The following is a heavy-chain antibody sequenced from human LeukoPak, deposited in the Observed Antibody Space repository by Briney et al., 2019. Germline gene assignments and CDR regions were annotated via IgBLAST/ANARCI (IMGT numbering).Heavy chain of an antibody. J-gene: IGHJ4*02. CDR1: GGSFSGYY. V-gene: IGHV4-34*01. Sequence: SETLSLSCAVSGGSFSGYYWSWIRQPPGKGLEWIGEINHSGSANYNPSLKSRVTISVDTSKNQFSLKLSSVTAADTAVYYCARAGLAVGATQPGAFDYWGQGTLVTVPS. CDR3: ARAGLAVGATQPGAFDY. D-gene: IGHD1-26*01. CDR2: INHSGSA.